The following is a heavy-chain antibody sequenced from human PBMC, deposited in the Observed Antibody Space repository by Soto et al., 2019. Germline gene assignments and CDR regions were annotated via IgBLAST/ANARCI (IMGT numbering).Heavy chain of an antibody. D-gene: IGHD3-10*01. V-gene: IGHV3-30-3*01. CDR1: GFTFSSYA. CDR3: ARDPGSYFDY. Sequence: QVQLVESGGGVVQPGRSLRLSCAASGFTFSSYAMHWVRQAPGKGREWVAVISYDGSKKYYADSVKGRFTISRDNSKNTLYLQMNSLRAEDTAVYHCARDPGSYFDYWGQGTLVTVSS. J-gene: IGHJ4*02. CDR2: ISYDGSKK.